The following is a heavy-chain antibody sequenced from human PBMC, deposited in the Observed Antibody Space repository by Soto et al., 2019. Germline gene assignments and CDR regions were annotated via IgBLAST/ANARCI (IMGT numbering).Heavy chain of an antibody. CDR3: AKSHHGSFWSGYYKDYYGMDV. CDR1: GYTFTSYA. J-gene: IGHJ6*02. CDR2: INAGNGNT. D-gene: IGHD3-3*01. V-gene: IGHV1-3*01. Sequence: GASVKVSCKASGYTFTSYAMHWVRQAPGQRLEWMGWINAGNGNTKYSQKFQGRVTITRDTSASTAYKELSSLRSEDTAVYYCAKSHHGSFWSGYYKDYYGMDVWGQGTTVTVSS.